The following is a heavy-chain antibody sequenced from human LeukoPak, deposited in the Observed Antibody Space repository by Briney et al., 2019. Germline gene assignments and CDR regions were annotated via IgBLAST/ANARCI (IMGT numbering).Heavy chain of an antibody. Sequence: PGGSLRVSCAASGFTFNNYGMHWVRQAPGKGLEWVAFIRHDGNNKFYADSVRGRFTISRENFKSTLFLQMDGLRTEDTAVYYCAKDPSATVTPNYFDYWGLGTLVTVSS. CDR3: AKDPSATVTPNYFDY. V-gene: IGHV3-30*02. CDR1: GFTFNNYG. D-gene: IGHD4-11*01. J-gene: IGHJ4*02. CDR2: IRHDGNNK.